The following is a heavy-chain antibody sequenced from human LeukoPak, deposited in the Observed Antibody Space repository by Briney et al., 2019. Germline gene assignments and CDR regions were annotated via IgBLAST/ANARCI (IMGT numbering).Heavy chain of an antibody. J-gene: IGHJ6*03. CDR1: GVSINSHY. CDR2: IYDSESA. D-gene: IGHD3-3*01. Sequence: SETLSLTCTVSGVSINSHYWSWIRQPPGKGLEWIGFIYDSESANYKSSLKSRVTMTVDTSKNQFSLKLNSVTAADTAVHYCARVLQNYYHMDVWGKRTTVTVSS. V-gene: IGHV4-59*11. CDR3: ARVLQNYYHMDV.